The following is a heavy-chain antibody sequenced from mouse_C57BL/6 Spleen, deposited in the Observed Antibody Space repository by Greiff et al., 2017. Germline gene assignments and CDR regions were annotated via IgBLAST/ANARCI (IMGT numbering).Heavy chain of an antibody. V-gene: IGHV1-74*01. CDR3: AIEGLSYYFDY. J-gene: IGHJ2*01. CDR2: IHPSDSDT. CDR1: GYTFTSYW. Sequence: QVQLQQPGAELVKPGASVKVSCKASGYTFTSYWMHWVKQRPGQGLEWIGRIHPSDSDTNYNQKFKGKAKLTVDKSSSTAYMQLSSLTSEESAVYYCAIEGLSYYFDYWGQGTTLTVTS. D-gene: IGHD3-3*01.